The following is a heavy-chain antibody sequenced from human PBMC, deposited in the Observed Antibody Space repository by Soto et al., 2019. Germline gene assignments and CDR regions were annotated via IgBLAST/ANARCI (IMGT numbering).Heavy chain of an antibody. J-gene: IGHJ4*02. CDR2: IYYSGST. CDR1: GGSISSGGYY. Sequence: PSETLSLTCTVSGGSISSGGYYWSWIRQHPGKGLEWIGYIYYSGSTYYNPSLKSRVTISVDTSKNQFSLKLSSVTAADTAVYYCARDHRTWRVSDYWGQGTLVTVSS. CDR3: ARDHRTWRVSDY. D-gene: IGHD6-19*01. V-gene: IGHV4-31*03.